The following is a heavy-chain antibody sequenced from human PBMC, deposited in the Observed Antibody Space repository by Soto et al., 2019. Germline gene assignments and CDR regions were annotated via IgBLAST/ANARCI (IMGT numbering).Heavy chain of an antibody. J-gene: IGHJ6*02. D-gene: IGHD1-26*01. CDR3: ASHSGSSPEGRYYYGMDV. V-gene: IGHV1-69*12. CDR2: IIPIFGTA. CDR1: GGTFSSYA. Sequence: QVQLVQSGAEVKKPGSSVKVSCKASGGTFSSYAISWVRQAPGQGLGWMGGIIPIFGTADYAQKFQGRVTITADESTSTASMELSSVRSEDTAVYYCASHSGSSPEGRYYYGMDVWGQGTTVTVSS.